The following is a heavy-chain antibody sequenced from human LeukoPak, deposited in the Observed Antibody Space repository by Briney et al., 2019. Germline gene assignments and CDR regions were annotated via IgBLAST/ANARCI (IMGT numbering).Heavy chain of an antibody. D-gene: IGHD6-13*01. CDR2: ISSSSSYI. CDR1: GFTFSSYS. J-gene: IGHJ6*03. CDR3: ATYAAAGDFYYYYYYMDV. V-gene: IGHV3-21*04. Sequence: GGSLRLSCAASGFTFSSYSMNWVRQAPGKGLEWVSSISSSSSYIYYADSVKGRFTISRDNAKNSLYLQMNSLRAEDTAVYYCATYAAAGDFYYYYYYMDVWGKGTTVTISS.